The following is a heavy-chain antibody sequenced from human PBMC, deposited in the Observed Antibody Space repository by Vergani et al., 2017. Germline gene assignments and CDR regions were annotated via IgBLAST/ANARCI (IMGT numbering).Heavy chain of an antibody. Sequence: QVQLQQWGAGLLKPSETLSLTCDVYGGSFSGYYCSWIRQPPGKGLEWIGEINHSGSTNYTPSLKSRVTISVDTSKNQFSLKLSSVTTADTAVYYCARGTGYYLDCWGQGTLVTVSS. V-gene: IGHV4-34*01. CDR3: ARGTGYYLDC. CDR1: GGSFSGYY. CDR2: INHSGST. J-gene: IGHJ4*02. D-gene: IGHD1-14*01.